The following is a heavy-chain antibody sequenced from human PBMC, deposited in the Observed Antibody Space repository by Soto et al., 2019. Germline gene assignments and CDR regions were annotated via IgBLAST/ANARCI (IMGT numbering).Heavy chain of an antibody. Sequence: GPEVKKPGASVRVSCKPSGYIFVSYAVTWVRQAPGQGLEWMGWISAYNGHTINAQKFQDRVTMTTDSSTSTAYMELSSLTSDDTAVYYCARVGTDGFDFWGQGTMVTVSS. J-gene: IGHJ3*01. CDR3: ARVGTDGFDF. V-gene: IGHV1-18*01. CDR1: GYIFVSYA. CDR2: ISAYNGHT. D-gene: IGHD3-10*01.